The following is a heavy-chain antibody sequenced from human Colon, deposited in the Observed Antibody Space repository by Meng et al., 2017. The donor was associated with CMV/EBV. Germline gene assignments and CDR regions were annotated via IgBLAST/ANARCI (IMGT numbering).Heavy chain of an antibody. J-gene: IGHJ4*02. CDR2: ISFDGINT. V-gene: IGHV3-30*04. D-gene: IGHD1-1*01. CDR3: GRVPLEPGVNDYIDY. Sequence: GGSLRLSWAASGFTSGNYAMHWVRQAPGKGLEWVALISFDGINTDYSDSVRGRVKGRFTISRDNSKSTLYLQINSLRVEDTAVYYCGRVPLEPGVNDYIDYWGQGTLVTVSS. CDR1: GFTSGNYA.